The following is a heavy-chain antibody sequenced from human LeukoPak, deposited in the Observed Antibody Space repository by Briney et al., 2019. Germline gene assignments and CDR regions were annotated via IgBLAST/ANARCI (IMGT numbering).Heavy chain of an antibody. V-gene: IGHV4-39*01. CDR1: GGSISTGSHN. Sequence: SGTLSLTCTVSGGSISTGSHNWVWIRQPPGKGLEWIGSIHYLGSTYYNPSLKTRVTIFVNTSTNQLSLRLSFVTAADTAVYYCARRYCSGTTCYFFDLWGQGTLVTVSS. J-gene: IGHJ4*02. CDR3: ARRYCSGTTCYFFDL. D-gene: IGHD2-15*01. CDR2: IHYLGST.